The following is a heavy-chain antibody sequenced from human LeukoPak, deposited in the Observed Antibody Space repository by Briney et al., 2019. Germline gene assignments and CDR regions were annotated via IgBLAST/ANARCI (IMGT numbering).Heavy chain of an antibody. CDR2: IYPGDSDT. CDR3: AIHWRSSSSGDC. Sequence: GQSLKIACKGSGYSFTSYWIGWVRQMPGKGLEWMGIIYPGDSDTRYSPSFQGQVTIPAHKSISPAYLQWSSLKASATAMYCCAIHWRSSSSGDCWGQGTLVTVSS. J-gene: IGHJ4*02. D-gene: IGHD6-6*01. CDR1: GYSFTSYW. V-gene: IGHV5-51*01.